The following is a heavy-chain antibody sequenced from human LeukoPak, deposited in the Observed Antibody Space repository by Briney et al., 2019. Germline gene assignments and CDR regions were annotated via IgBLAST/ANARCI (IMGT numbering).Heavy chain of an antibody. CDR1: GFSFDEYG. D-gene: IGHD6-6*01. CDR3: ARRKSIAARYYYMDV. J-gene: IGHJ6*03. Sequence: GGSLRLSCAASGFSFDEYGMSWVRQAPGKGLEWVSGINWNGGSTGHADSVKGRFTISRDNAKNSLYLQMNSLRAEDTALYYCARRKSIAARYYYMDVWGKGTTVTVSS. V-gene: IGHV3-20*04. CDR2: INWNGGST.